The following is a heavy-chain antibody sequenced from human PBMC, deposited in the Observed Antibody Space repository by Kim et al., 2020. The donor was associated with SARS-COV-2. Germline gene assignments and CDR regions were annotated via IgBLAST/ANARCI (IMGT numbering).Heavy chain of an antibody. V-gene: IGHV4-39*01. Sequence: YYNPSLKSRVTISVDTSKNQFSLKLSSVTAADTAVYYCASLGELSIGDIWGQGTMVTVSS. D-gene: IGHD3-16*02. CDR3: ASLGELSIGDI. J-gene: IGHJ3*02.